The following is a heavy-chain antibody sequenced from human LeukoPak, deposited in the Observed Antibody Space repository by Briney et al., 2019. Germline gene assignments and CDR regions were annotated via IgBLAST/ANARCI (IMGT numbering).Heavy chain of an antibody. D-gene: IGHD5-18*01. J-gene: IGHJ4*02. CDR3: ARSSGYSYGDRKNCDY. CDR2: INPNSGGT. CDR1: GYTFTGYY. Sequence: ASVNVSCKASGYTFTGYYMHWVRQAPGQGLEWMGWINPNSGGTNYAQKFQGRVTMTRDTSISTAYMELSRLRSDDTAVYYCARSSGYSYGDRKNCDYWGQGTLVTVSS. V-gene: IGHV1-2*02.